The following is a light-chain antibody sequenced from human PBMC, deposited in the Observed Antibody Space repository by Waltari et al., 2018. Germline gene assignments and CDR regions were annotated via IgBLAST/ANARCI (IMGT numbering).Light chain of an antibody. V-gene: IGLV1-40*01. Sequence: QSVLTQPPSVSGAPGQRVTISCSGSGSSIGAGYDVHWYRQLPGKAPTLLIYGGNTRPPGVSDRFSGSQFDTSASLAIAGLQADDEADYYCQSYDTTLSVVFGGGTKLTVL. J-gene: IGLJ2*01. CDR1: GSSIGAGYD. CDR3: QSYDTTLSVV. CDR2: GGN.